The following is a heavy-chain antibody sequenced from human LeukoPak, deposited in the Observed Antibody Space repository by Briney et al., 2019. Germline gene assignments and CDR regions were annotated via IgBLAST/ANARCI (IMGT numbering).Heavy chain of an antibody. Sequence: PGGSLRLSCAASGFTFSDYYMSWIRQAPGKGLEWVSYISSSSSTIYYADSVKGRFTISRDNAKNSLYLQMNSLRAEDTAVYYCARKGQWELPSFDYWGQGTLVTVSS. V-gene: IGHV3-11*04. J-gene: IGHJ4*02. CDR1: GFTFSDYY. D-gene: IGHD1-26*01. CDR2: ISSSSSTI. CDR3: ARKGQWELPSFDY.